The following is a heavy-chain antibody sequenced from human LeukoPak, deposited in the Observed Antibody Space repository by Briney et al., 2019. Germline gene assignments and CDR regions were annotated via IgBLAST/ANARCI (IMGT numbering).Heavy chain of an antibody. CDR2: IRDKSNSYAT. Sequence: GGSLRLSCAASGFTFSGSAIHWVRQASGKGLEWVGRIRDKSNSYATAYAASVKGRFTISRDDSKNTAYLQMNSLRDEDTAVYYCAREVYMDVWGKGTTVTISS. CDR3: AREVYMDV. D-gene: IGHD1-26*01. V-gene: IGHV3-73*01. J-gene: IGHJ6*03. CDR1: GFTFSGSA.